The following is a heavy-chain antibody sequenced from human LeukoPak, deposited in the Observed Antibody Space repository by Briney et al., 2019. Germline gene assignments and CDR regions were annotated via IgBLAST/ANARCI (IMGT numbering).Heavy chain of an antibody. J-gene: IGHJ3*02. CDR3: ARPANRGDAFDI. CDR2: VNPDDSDT. D-gene: IGHD2/OR15-2a*01. Sequence: GESLKISCKGSGYSFTSHWIGWVRQMPGKGLEWMGIVNPDDSDTIYSPSFQGQVTISADESITTAYLQWSSPKASDTAMYYCARPANRGDAFDIWGQGTMVTVSS. CDR1: GYSFTSHW. V-gene: IGHV5-51*01.